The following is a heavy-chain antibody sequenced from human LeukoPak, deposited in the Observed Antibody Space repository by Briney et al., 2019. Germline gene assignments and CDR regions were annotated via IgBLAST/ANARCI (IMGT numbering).Heavy chain of an antibody. CDR2: ISSDGSST. Sequence: TGGSLRLSCAASGFTFSNYWMHWVRQVPGKGLVWVSRISSDGSSTRYADSVKGRFTISRDNAKNTLYLQMNSLRAEDTAVYYCARTAYSDYSLGFWGQGTLVTVS. J-gene: IGHJ4*02. CDR1: GFTFSNYW. CDR3: ARTAYSDYSLGF. V-gene: IGHV3-74*01. D-gene: IGHD5-12*01.